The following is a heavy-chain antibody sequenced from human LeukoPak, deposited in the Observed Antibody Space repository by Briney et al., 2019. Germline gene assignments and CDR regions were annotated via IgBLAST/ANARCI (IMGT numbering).Heavy chain of an antibody. CDR3: ARDKAVAAPSYFDY. J-gene: IGHJ4*02. CDR2: ISAYNGNT. Sequence: ASVKVSCKASGYTFTSYGISWVRQAPGQGLEWMGWISAYNGNTNYAQKFQGRVTMTTDTSTSTAYMELRSLRSDDTAVYYCARDKAVAAPSYFDYWGQGTLVTVSS. CDR1: GYTFTSYG. V-gene: IGHV1-18*01. D-gene: IGHD6-19*01.